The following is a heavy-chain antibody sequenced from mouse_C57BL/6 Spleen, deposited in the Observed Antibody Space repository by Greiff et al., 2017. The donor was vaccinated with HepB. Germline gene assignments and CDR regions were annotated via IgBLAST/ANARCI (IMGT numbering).Heavy chain of an antibody. CDR2: IDPSDSYT. J-gene: IGHJ4*01. V-gene: IGHV1-59*01. D-gene: IGHD2-1*01. Sequence: VQLQQPGAELVRPGTSVKLSCKASGYTFTSYWMHWVKQRPGQGLEWIGVIDPSDSYTNYNQKFKGKATLTVDTSSSTAYMQLSSLTSEDSAVYYCARSPPYGNDAMDYWGQGTSVTVSS. CDR3: ARSPPYGNDAMDY. CDR1: GYTFTSYW.